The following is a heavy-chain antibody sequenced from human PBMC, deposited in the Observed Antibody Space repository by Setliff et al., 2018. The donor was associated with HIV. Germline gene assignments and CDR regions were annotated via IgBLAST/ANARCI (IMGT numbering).Heavy chain of an antibody. CDR3: ATIAAAGLDAFDI. D-gene: IGHD6-13*01. Sequence: SETLSLTCVVSNYSINSGYYWGWIRQPPGKGLEWIGSIYHSGSAYYNPSLKSRVTISVDTPKNQFSLKLNSVTAADTAVYYCATIAAAGLDAFDIWGQGTMVTVSS. CDR2: IYHSGSA. CDR1: NYSINSGYY. V-gene: IGHV4-38-2*01. J-gene: IGHJ3*02.